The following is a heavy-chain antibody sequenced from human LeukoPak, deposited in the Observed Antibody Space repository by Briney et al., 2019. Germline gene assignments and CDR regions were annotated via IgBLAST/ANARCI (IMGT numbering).Heavy chain of an antibody. V-gene: IGHV3-74*01. D-gene: IGHD3-9*01. CDR3: ALVGALRYFDRLSFPPYTSPPSGELEIDY. Sequence: GGSLRLSCAASGFTFSSYWMHWVRQAPGEGLVWVSRIKSDGSNTNYADSVKGRFTISRDNSENTLYLQMKSLRAEDTAVYYCALVGALRYFDRLSFPPYTSPPSGELEIDYWGQGTLVTVSS. CDR2: IKSDGSNT. J-gene: IGHJ4*02. CDR1: GFTFSSYW.